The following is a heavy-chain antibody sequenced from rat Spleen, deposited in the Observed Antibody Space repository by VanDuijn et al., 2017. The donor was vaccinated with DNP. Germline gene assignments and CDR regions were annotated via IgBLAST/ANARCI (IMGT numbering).Heavy chain of an antibody. J-gene: IGHJ3*01. CDR1: GFSFSDYN. CDR3: ARPYGYNNGGFAY. V-gene: IGHV5-7*01. Sequence: EVHLVESGGGLVQPGRSLKLSCAASGFSFSDYNMAWLRQAPRKGLEWVATIIYDGSRTYYRDSVQGRFTISRDNAKSTLYLQMNSLRSEDMATYYCARPYGYNNGGFAYWGQGTLVTVSS. D-gene: IGHD1-10*01. CDR2: IIYDGSRT.